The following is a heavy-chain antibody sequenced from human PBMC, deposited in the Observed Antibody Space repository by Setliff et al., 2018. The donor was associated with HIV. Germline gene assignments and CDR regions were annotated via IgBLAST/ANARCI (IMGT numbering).Heavy chain of an antibody. V-gene: IGHV4-39*01. CDR2: IHYNERT. CDR3: ASRIYYYDSNNFLREEGFDP. J-gene: IGHJ5*02. Sequence: SETLSLTCTVSGGSASNSRYYWAWIRQPPGKGLDYIGSIHYNERTYYNPSLKSRVAISIDTSKIQFSLNLTSVTAADTAVYYCASRIYYYDSNNFLREEGFDPWGQGTLVTVSS. D-gene: IGHD3-22*01. CDR1: GGSASNSRYY.